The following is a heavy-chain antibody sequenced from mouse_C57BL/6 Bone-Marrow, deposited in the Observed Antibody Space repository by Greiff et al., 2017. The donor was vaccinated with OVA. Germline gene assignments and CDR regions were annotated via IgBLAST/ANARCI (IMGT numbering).Heavy chain of an antibody. J-gene: IGHJ1*03. CDR3: APIEEVDWYFDV. CDR2: IHPSDSDT. D-gene: IGHD1-1*01. V-gene: IGHV1-74*01. Sequence: QVQLKQPGAELVKPGASVKVSCKASGYTFTSYWMHWVKQRPGQGLEWIGRIHPSDSDTNYNQKFKGKATLTVDKSSSTAYMQLSSLTSEDSAVYYCAPIEEVDWYFDVWGTGTTVTVSS. CDR1: GYTFTSYW.